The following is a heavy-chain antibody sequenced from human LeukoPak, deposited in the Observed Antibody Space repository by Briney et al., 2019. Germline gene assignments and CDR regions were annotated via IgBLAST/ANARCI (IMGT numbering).Heavy chain of an antibody. D-gene: IGHD3-9*01. J-gene: IGHJ3*02. CDR1: GFTFSSYS. V-gene: IGHV3-21*01. Sequence: GGSLRLSCAASGFTFSSYSMNWVRQAPGKGLKWVSSISSGSSYIYYADSVKGRFTISRDNAKNSLYLQMNSLRAEDTAVYYCARWGSLTLIDAFDIWGQGTMVTVSS. CDR3: ARWGSLTLIDAFDI. CDR2: ISSGSSYI.